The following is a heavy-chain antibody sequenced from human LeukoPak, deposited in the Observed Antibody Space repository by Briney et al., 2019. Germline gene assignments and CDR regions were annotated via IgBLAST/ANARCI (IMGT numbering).Heavy chain of an antibody. J-gene: IGHJ4*02. CDR3: ARGLRRTNYYDSSGHPTGDY. D-gene: IGHD3-22*01. CDR1: GGSFSGYY. Sequence: PSETLSLTCAVYGGSFSGYYWSWIRQPPGKGLEWIGEINHSGSTNYNPSLKSRVTISVDTSKNQFSLKLSSVTAADTAVYYCARGLRRTNYYDSSGHPTGDYWGQGTLVTVSS. V-gene: IGHV4-34*01. CDR2: INHSGST.